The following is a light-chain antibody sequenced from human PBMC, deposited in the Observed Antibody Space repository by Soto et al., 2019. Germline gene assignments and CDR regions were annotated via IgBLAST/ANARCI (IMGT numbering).Light chain of an antibody. V-gene: IGKV1-12*01. J-gene: IGKJ2*01. CDR2: RTS. CDR3: QQCNSLPYT. CDR1: QDISIR. Sequence: DIQMTQSPSSVSASVGDRVTSTCRASQDISIRVAWYQQKPGKAPKLLIYRTSTLQSGVPSRFSGSGSGTDFTLTISSLQPEDFATYSCQQCNSLPYTFGQGTKLEIK.